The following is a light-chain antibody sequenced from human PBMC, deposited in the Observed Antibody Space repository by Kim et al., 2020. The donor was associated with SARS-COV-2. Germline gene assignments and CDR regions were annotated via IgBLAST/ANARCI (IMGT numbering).Light chain of an antibody. J-gene: IGKJ5*01. CDR3: LQHSTYPIT. CDR1: QSMKKD. CDR2: GAS. Sequence: GSVGDRLTLTHRASQSMKKDLGCHLQTPARAPQRLIYGASILQSGVASRFGGSESGTEITLSLSRVQPEYCVTYFCLQHSTYPITFGQGTRLEIK. V-gene: IGKV1-17*01.